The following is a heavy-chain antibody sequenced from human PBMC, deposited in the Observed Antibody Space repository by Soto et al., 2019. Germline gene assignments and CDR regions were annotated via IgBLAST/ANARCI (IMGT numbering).Heavy chain of an antibody. J-gene: IGHJ6*02. CDR3: ARALGISYYYYGMDV. Sequence: ASVKVSCKASGYTFTSYGISWVRRAPGQGLEWMGWISAYNGNTNYAQKLQGRVTMTTDTSTSTAYMELRSLRSDDTAVYYCARALGISYYYYGMDVWGQGTTVTVSS. D-gene: IGHD1-20*01. CDR1: GYTFTSYG. CDR2: ISAYNGNT. V-gene: IGHV1-18*01.